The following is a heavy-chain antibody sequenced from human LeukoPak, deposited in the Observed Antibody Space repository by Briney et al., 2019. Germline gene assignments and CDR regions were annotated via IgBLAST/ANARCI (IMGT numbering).Heavy chain of an antibody. Sequence: ASVKVSCKASGYTFTSYGISWVRQAPGQGLEWMGWISAYNGNTNYAQKLEGRVTMTTDTSTSTAYMELRSLRSDDTAVYYCARDQIGIAVAFGDYWGQGTLVTVSS. CDR3: ARDQIGIAVAFGDY. V-gene: IGHV1-18*01. CDR1: GYTFTSYG. D-gene: IGHD6-19*01. J-gene: IGHJ4*02. CDR2: ISAYNGNT.